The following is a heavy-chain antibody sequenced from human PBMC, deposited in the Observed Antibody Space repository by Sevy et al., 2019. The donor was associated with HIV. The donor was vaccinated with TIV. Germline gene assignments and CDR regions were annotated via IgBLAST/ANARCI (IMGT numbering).Heavy chain of an antibody. V-gene: IGHV4-4*07. D-gene: IGHD1-26*01. CDR1: GGSISSYY. Sequence: SETLSLTCTVSGGSISSYYWSWIRQPAGKGLEWIGRIYTSGSTNYNPSLKSRVTMSIDTSKNQFSLKLSSVTAVDTAVYYCAAGDGVGAQDIWGQGTMVTVSS. J-gene: IGHJ3*02. CDR3: AAGDGVGAQDI. CDR2: IYTSGST.